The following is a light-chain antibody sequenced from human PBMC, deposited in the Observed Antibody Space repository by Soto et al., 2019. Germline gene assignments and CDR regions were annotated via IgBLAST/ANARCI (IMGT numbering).Light chain of an antibody. Sequence: QSALTQPPSASGSPGQSVTISCTGTSGDIGGYDYVSWYQQHPGKAPKLMIYEVTKRPLGVPDRFSGSKSGNTASLTVSGLQAEDEADYYCSSYAGSINPYVFGTGTKLTV. CDR1: SGDIGGYDY. CDR2: EVT. V-gene: IGLV2-8*01. J-gene: IGLJ1*01. CDR3: SSYAGSINPYV.